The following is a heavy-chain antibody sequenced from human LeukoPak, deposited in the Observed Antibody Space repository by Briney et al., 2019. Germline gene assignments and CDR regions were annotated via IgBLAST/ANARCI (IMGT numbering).Heavy chain of an antibody. V-gene: IGHV3-23*01. CDR3: AKSHCSTTSCYTHHFDY. CDR2: ISAGGGNT. J-gene: IGHJ4*02. Sequence: GRSLRLSCAASGFTFSSYAMSWVRQAPGKGLEWVSAISAGGGNTYYADSVKGRFTISRDNSRNTLYLQMNSLRAEDTAVYYCAKSHCSTTSCYTHHFDYWGQGTLVTVSS. D-gene: IGHD2-2*02. CDR1: GFTFSSYA.